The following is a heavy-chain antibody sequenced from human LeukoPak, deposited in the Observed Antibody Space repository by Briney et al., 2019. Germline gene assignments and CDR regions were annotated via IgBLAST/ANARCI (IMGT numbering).Heavy chain of an antibody. CDR1: GFTFSSYA. J-gene: IGHJ4*02. Sequence: GSLRLSCAASGFTFSSYAMSWVRQAPGKGLEWVSAISGSGGSTYYADSVKGRFTISRDNSKNTLYLQMNSLRAEDTAVYYCAKGIYYYDSSGYYFDYWGQGTLVTVSS. CDR3: AKGIYYYDSSGYYFDY. V-gene: IGHV3-23*01. CDR2: ISGSGGST. D-gene: IGHD3-22*01.